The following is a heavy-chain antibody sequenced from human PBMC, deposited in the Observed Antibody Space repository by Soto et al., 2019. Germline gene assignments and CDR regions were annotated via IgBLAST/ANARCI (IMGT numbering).Heavy chain of an antibody. CDR3: AKAPWDQDDSSGYYYDY. CDR2: ISGSGGST. J-gene: IGHJ4*02. D-gene: IGHD3-22*01. V-gene: IGHV3-23*01. Sequence: EVQLLESGGGLVQPGGSLRLSCAASGFTFSSYAMSWVRQAPGKGLEWVSGISGSGGSTYYADSVKGRFTISRDNSKNTLYLQMSSLRAEDTAVYYCAKAPWDQDDSSGYYYDYWGQGTLVTVSS. CDR1: GFTFSSYA.